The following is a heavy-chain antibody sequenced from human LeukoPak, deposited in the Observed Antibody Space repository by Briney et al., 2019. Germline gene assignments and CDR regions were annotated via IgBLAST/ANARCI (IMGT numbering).Heavy chain of an antibody. CDR3: GRSGYSSSWYPDNWFDP. J-gene: IGHJ5*02. CDR2: IRNDGSDK. D-gene: IGHD6-13*01. Sequence: GGSLRLSCAASGFIFNTYGMHWVRQAPGKGLEWVAFIRNDGSDKYYAVSVKGRFTISRDNSKNTLYLQMNSLRAEDTAVYYCGRSGYSSSWYPDNWFDPWGQGTLVTVSS. CDR1: GFIFNTYG. V-gene: IGHV3-30*02.